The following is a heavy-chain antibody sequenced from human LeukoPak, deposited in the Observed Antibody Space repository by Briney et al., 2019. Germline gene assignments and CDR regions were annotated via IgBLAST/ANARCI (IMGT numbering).Heavy chain of an antibody. CDR2: TNPNSGGT. CDR1: GYTFTGYY. CDR3: AREGITGDRSFDY. D-gene: IGHD1-20*01. Sequence: ASVKVSCKASGYTFTGYYMHWVRQAPGQGLEWMGWTNPNSGGTNYAQKFQGRVTMTRDTSISTAYMELSRLRSDDTAVYYCAREGITGDRSFDYWGQGTLVTVSS. V-gene: IGHV1-2*02. J-gene: IGHJ4*02.